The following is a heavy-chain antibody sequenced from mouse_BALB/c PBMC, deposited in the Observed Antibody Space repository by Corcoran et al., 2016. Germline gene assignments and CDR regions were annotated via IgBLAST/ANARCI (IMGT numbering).Heavy chain of an antibody. D-gene: IGHD1-1*01. CDR1: GYIFTRYW. CDR3: LVVAFDC. V-gene: IGHV1S132*01. Sequence: QVLLPQSGAELVRPGASVKLSCKTSGYIFTRYWIHWVKQRSGQGLEWIARIYPGTGSAYYNEKFKGKATLTADKSSTTAYVQLSSLKSEDSAVYFWLVVAFDCWGQGTTLTVSS. CDR2: IYPGTGSA. J-gene: IGHJ2*01.